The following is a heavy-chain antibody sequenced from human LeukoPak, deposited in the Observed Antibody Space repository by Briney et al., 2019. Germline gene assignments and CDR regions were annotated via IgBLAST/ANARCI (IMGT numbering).Heavy chain of an antibody. D-gene: IGHD5-12*01. CDR1: GGSFSGYY. CDR2: INHSGST. V-gene: IGHV4-34*01. J-gene: IGHJ5*02. Sequence: SETLSLTCAVYGGSFSGYYWSWIRQPPGKGLEWIGEINHSGSTNYNPSLKSRVTISVDTSKNQFSLKLSSVTAADTAVYYCARGLILVATNVGSGYWFDPWGQGTLVTVSS. CDR3: ARGLILVATNVGSGYWFDP.